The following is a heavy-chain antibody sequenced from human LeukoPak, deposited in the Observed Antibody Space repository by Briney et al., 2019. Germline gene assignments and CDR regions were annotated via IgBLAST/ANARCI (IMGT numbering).Heavy chain of an antibody. D-gene: IGHD3-3*01. J-gene: IGHJ4*02. V-gene: IGHV3-7*01. CDR2: IKRDGSEK. CDR1: GFTFSSSW. CDR3: AREGSGYSY. Sequence: GGSLRLSCTTSGFTFSSSWMSWVRQAPGKGLEWVANIKRDGSEKTYIDSVKGRFTISRDNAKNSLYLQMNSLRVEDTAVYYCAREGSGYSYWGQGTLVTVSS.